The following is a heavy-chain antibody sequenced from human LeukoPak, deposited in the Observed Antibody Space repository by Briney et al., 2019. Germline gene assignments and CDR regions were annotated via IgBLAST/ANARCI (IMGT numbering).Heavy chain of an antibody. CDR1: GYSFTNYW. CDR2: IYPGDSDT. V-gene: IGHV5-51*01. CDR3: ARVESSPPDY. J-gene: IGHJ4*02. Sequence: GESLKISCKGSGYSFTNYWIGWVRQMPGKGLEWMGIIYPGDSDTRYSPSLQGQVTISADKSISTAYLQWGSLRASDTAMYYCARVESSPPDYWGQGTLVTVSS. D-gene: IGHD6-6*01.